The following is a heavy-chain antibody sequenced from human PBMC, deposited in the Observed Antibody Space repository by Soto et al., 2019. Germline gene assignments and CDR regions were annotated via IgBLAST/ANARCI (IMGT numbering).Heavy chain of an antibody. D-gene: IGHD2-8*01. J-gene: IGHJ6*02. Sequence: ASVKVSCKASGYSFTDYHIHWVRQAPGQGLEWLGRINPKSGGTSTAQKFQGWVTMTRDRSISAVYMELTRLRSDDTAVYFCARGHSTDCSNGVCSFFYNHEMDVWGQGTTVTVS. CDR1: GYSFTDYH. CDR3: ARGHSTDCSNGVCSFFYNHEMDV. V-gene: IGHV1-2*04. CDR2: INPKSGGT.